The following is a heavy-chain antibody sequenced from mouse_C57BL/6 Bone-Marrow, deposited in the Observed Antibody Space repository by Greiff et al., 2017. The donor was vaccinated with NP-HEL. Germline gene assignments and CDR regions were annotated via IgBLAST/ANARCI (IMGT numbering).Heavy chain of an antibody. CDR1: GYTFTSYC. Sequence: VQLQQPGAELVKPVASVTLSCPSSGYTFTSYCMHWVKQRPGQGLEWIGMIHPNSGSTNYNEKFKSKATLTVDKSSSTAYMQLSSLTSEDSAVYYCARCPYDYYAMDYWGQGTSVTVSS. J-gene: IGHJ4*01. CDR2: IHPNSGST. CDR3: ARCPYDYYAMDY. V-gene: IGHV1-64*01.